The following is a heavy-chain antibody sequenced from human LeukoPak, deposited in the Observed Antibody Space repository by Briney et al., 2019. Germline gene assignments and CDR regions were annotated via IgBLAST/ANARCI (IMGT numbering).Heavy chain of an antibody. CDR2: IWYDGSYK. J-gene: IGHJ4*02. Sequence: GGSLRLSCEASGFTFSSHGMHWVRQAPGKGLEWVAVIWYDGSYKYYADSVKGRFTISRDNSNSTLYLQMNSLRAEDTAVYYCARDKSTSCYYFDYWGQGTLVTVSS. V-gene: IGHV3-33*08. CDR1: GFTFSSHG. D-gene: IGHD2-2*01. CDR3: ARDKSTSCYYFDY.